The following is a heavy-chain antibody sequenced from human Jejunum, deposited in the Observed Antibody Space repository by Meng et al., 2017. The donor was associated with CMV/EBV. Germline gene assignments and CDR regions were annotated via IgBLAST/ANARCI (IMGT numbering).Heavy chain of an antibody. J-gene: IGHJ3*01. D-gene: IGHD1-26*01. Sequence: FIFSSYEMTWVRQAPGKGLKWVSYISSTATSIFYSDSVKGRFTVSRDNAKNSLYLQMNSLRTEDTAVFHCAKVRRGSYSAVFFDLWGQGTMVTVSS. V-gene: IGHV3-48*03. CDR1: FIFSSYE. CDR2: ISSTATSI. CDR3: AKVRRGSYSAVFFDL.